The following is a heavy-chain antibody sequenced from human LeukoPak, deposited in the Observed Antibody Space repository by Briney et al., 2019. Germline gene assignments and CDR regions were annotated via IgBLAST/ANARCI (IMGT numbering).Heavy chain of an antibody. Sequence: ASVKVSCKASGYTLTGYYMNWVRQAPGQGLEWMGWINPNSGGTNYAQKFQGRVTFTRDTSTSTAYMELSRLRSDDTAVYFCARGYDSSAYKLPIDSWGQGTLVSVSS. CDR3: ARGYDSSAYKLPIDS. J-gene: IGHJ4*02. D-gene: IGHD3-22*01. V-gene: IGHV1-2*02. CDR1: GYTLTGYY. CDR2: INPNSGGT.